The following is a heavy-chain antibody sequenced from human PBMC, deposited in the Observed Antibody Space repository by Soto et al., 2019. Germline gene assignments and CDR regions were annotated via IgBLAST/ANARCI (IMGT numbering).Heavy chain of an antibody. CDR1: GGSISSYY. CDR3: ARPRGSGTTSWYFDL. D-gene: IGHD3-10*01. CDR2: IYYSGST. V-gene: IGHV4-59*08. J-gene: IGHJ2*01. Sequence: QVQLQESGPGLVKPSETLSLTCTVSGGSISSYYWTWIRQPPGKGLEWIGYIYYSGSTNYNPSLKGRVTVSVDTSKNQCSLKLSSVTAADTAVYYCARPRGSGTTSWYFDLWGRGTLVTVSS.